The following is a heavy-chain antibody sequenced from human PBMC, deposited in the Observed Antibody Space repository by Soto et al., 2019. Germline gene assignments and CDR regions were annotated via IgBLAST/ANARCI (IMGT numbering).Heavy chain of an antibody. D-gene: IGHD3-10*01. J-gene: IGHJ3*02. V-gene: IGHV3-9*01. CDR1: GFTFDDYA. Sequence: GGSLRLSCAASGFTFDDYAMHWVRQAPGKGLEWVSGISWNSGSIGYADSVKGRFTISRDNAKNSLYLQMNSLRAEDTALYYCAKGLGWFGELLRLAFDIWGQGTMVTVSS. CDR3: AKGLGWFGELLRLAFDI. CDR2: ISWNSGSI.